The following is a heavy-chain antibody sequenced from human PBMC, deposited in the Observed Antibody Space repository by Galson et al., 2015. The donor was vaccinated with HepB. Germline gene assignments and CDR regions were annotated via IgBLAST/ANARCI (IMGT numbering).Heavy chain of an antibody. J-gene: IGHJ5*02. D-gene: IGHD2-2*01. CDR2: INPNSGGT. V-gene: IGHV1-2*02. Sequence: SVKVSCKASGYTFTGYYMHWVRQAPGQGLEWMGWINPNSGGTNYAQKFQGRVTMTRDTSISTAYMELSRLRSDDTAVYYCAREGSRYQLPEYNWFDPWGQGTLVTVSS. CDR1: GYTFTGYY. CDR3: AREGSRYQLPEYNWFDP.